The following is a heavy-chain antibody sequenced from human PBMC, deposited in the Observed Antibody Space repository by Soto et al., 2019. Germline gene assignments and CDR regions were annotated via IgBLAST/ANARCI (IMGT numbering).Heavy chain of an antibody. D-gene: IGHD5-12*01. CDR1: GVSLDNFF. J-gene: IGHJ5*02. V-gene: IGHV4-59*01. Sequence: QVQLQESGPGLVRPSETLSLTCSVSGVSLDNFFWSWIRQSPGKGLAWIGYVSQGGTESYMAEGETHGYTPPFESLVTISLDVLKIHFSLKLTSVTAAHTAVYYCARARGGITVSTKPLGEWFDPWGQGALVTVSS. CDR3: ARARGGITVSTKPLGEWFDP. CDR2: VSQGGTESYMAEGET.